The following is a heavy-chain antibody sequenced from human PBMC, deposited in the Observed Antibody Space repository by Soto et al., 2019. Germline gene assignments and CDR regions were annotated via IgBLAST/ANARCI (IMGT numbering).Heavy chain of an antibody. J-gene: IGHJ4*02. V-gene: IGHV1-3*05. CDR2: INAGNGNT. CDR1: GYTFTSYA. CDR3: ARGAPSYYGSGSYYRY. Sequence: QVQLVQYGAEEKKPGASVKVSCTASGYTFTSYAMHWVRQAPGQRIEWMGWINAGNGNTKYSQKFQGRVTITRDTSASTAYMELSSLRSEDTAVYYCARGAPSYYGSGSYYRYWGQGTLVTVSS. D-gene: IGHD3-10*01.